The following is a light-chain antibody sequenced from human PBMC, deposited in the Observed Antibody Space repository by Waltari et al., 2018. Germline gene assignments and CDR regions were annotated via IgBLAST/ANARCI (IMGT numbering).Light chain of an antibody. CDR3: QVWDSNSDLVV. CDR2: GNT. V-gene: IGLV3-21*03. J-gene: IGLJ2*01. CDR1: NSGIEF. Sequence: SYVLTQPPSVSVAPGKTARITCGENNSGIEFVNSYQQKPGQAPVLVVYGNTDRPSGTPERFSGSNSENTATLTISRAEAGDEADYYCQVWDSNSDLVVFGGGTKLTVL.